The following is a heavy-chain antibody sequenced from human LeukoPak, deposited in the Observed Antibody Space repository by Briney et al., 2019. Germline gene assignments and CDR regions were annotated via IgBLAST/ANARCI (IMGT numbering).Heavy chain of an antibody. CDR2: ISSSSSYI. J-gene: IGHJ4*02. Sequence: GGSLRLSCAASGFTFSSYSMNWVRQAPGKGLEWVSSISSSSSYIYYADSVKGRFTVSRDNAKNSLYLQMNSLRAEDTAVYYCARVSGGYHDYWGQGTLVTVSS. V-gene: IGHV3-21*01. CDR3: ARVSGGYHDY. D-gene: IGHD3-22*01. CDR1: GFTFSSYS.